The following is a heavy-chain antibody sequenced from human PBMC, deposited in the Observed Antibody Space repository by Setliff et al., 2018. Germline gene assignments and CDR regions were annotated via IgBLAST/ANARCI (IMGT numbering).Heavy chain of an antibody. CDR1: GYTFTGYY. CDR2: INPNSGGT. V-gene: IGHV1-2*04. D-gene: IGHD2-2*02. Sequence: ASVKVSCKASGYTFTGYYMHWVRQAPGQRLEWMGWINPNSGGTNYAQKFQGWVTMTRDTSISTAYMELSRLRSDDTAVYYCAKGGSTSCYTEADYWGQGTLVTVSS. CDR3: AKGGSTSCYTEADY. J-gene: IGHJ4*02.